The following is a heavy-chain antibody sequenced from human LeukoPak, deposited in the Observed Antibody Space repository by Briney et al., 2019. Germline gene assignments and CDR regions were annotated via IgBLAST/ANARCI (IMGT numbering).Heavy chain of an antibody. J-gene: IGHJ4*02. CDR2: IYYSGST. Sequence: PSETLSLTCTVSGGSISSSSYYWGWIRQPPGKGLEWIGSIYYSGSTYYNPSLKSRVTISVDTSKNQFSLKLSSVTAADTAVYYCARGYSSGWGSNYFDYWGQGTLVTVSS. D-gene: IGHD6-19*01. CDR1: GGSISSSSYY. CDR3: ARGYSSGWGSNYFDY. V-gene: IGHV4-39*01.